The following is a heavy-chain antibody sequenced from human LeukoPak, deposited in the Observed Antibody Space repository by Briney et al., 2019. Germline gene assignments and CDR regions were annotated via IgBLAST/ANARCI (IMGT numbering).Heavy chain of an antibody. Sequence: GGSLRLSCAASGFTFSDYYTSWIRQAPGKGLEWVSYISSSGSTIYYADSVKGRFTISKDDGKNSLHLQMNSLRVEDTAVYYCVRGGWELDYWGQGTLVTVSS. V-gene: IGHV3-11*04. J-gene: IGHJ4*02. CDR2: ISSSGSTI. D-gene: IGHD4-23*01. CDR3: VRGGWELDY. CDR1: GFTFSDYY.